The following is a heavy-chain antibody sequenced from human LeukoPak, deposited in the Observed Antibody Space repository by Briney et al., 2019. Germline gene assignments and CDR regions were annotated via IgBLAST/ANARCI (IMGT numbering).Heavy chain of an antibody. CDR3: AHSEDTAMVHDAFDI. Sequence: KESGPTLVKPTQTLTLTCTFSGFSLSTSGVAVGWIRQPPGKALEWLALIYWDDDKRYSPSLKSRLTITNDTYKNQVVLTMANMDPVDTATYYCAHSEDTAMVHDAFDIWGQGTMVTVSS. CDR1: GFSLSTSGVA. CDR2: IYWDDDK. V-gene: IGHV2-5*02. D-gene: IGHD5-18*01. J-gene: IGHJ3*02.